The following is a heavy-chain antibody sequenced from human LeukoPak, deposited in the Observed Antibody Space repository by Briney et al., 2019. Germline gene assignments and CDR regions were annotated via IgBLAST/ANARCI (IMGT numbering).Heavy chain of an antibody. CDR1: GGSISSYY. J-gene: IGHJ6*02. Sequence: NPSETLSLTCTVSGGSISSYYWSWIRQPAGKGLEWIGRIYTSGSTNYNPSLKSRVTMSVDTSKNQFSLKLSSVTAADTAVYYCARQLVPRGYYYYGMDVWGRGTTVTVSS. CDR2: IYTSGST. CDR3: ARQLVPRGYYYYGMDV. V-gene: IGHV4-4*07.